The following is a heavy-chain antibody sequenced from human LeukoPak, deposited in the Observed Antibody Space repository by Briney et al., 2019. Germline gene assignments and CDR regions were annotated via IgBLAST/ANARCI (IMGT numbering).Heavy chain of an antibody. CDR3: ARAGGYCSSTSCYFDY. V-gene: IGHV4-30-2*01. CDR2: IYHSGST. D-gene: IGHD2-2*01. J-gene: IGHJ4*02. CDR1: GGSISSDDYY. Sequence: SSETLSLTCTVSGGSISSDDYYWSWIRQPPGKGLEWIGYIYHSGSTYYNPSLKSRGSISVDRSKTQFSLKLTSVTAADTAVYYCARAGGYCSSTSCYFDYWGQGTLVTVSS.